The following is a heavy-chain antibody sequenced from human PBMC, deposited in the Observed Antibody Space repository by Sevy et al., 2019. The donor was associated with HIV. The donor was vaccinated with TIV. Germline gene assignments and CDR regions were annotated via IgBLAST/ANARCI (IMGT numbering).Heavy chain of an antibody. CDR1: AYSFTAYY. J-gene: IGHJ6*02. CDR2: INPNSDGT. CDR3: ARDRMGFGGGGGLDV. Sequence: ASVKVSCKASAYSFTAYYVHWVRQAPGQGLEWMGWINPNSDGTNYARRFQGRVTMSTDTSISTAYMELSSLRSDDTAVYYCARDRMGFGGGGGLDVWGQGTTVTVSS. D-gene: IGHD3-16*01. V-gene: IGHV1-2*02.